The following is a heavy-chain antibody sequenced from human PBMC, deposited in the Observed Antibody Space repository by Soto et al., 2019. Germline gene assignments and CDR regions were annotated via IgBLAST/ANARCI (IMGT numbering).Heavy chain of an antibody. CDR3: ARDRRVQLWSPGIFDS. J-gene: IGHJ4*02. CDR2: IYHSGST. V-gene: IGHV4-4*02. CDR1: GGSISSSNW. D-gene: IGHD5-18*01. Sequence: QVQLRESGPGLVKPSGTLSLTCAVSGGSISSSNWWSWVRQHPGKGLEWIGEIYHSGSTNYNTSLKSRVTISVDKSKNQFSLKLSSVTAADTAVYYCARDRRVQLWSPGIFDSWGQGTLVTVSS.